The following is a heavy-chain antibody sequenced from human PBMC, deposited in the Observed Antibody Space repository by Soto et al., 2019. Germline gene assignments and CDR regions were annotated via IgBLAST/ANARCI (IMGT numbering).Heavy chain of an antibody. CDR3: AREAERGRWFDP. CDR2: IYHSGGT. D-gene: IGHD3-16*01. J-gene: IGHJ5*02. V-gene: IGHV4-30-2*01. Sequence: SETLSLTCAVSGGSISSGGYSWSWIRQPPGEGLEWIGYIYHSGGTYYNPSLKSRVTISVDRSTNQLSLKMSSLTAADTAVYYCAREAERGRWFDPWGQGTLVTVSS. CDR1: GGSISSGGYS.